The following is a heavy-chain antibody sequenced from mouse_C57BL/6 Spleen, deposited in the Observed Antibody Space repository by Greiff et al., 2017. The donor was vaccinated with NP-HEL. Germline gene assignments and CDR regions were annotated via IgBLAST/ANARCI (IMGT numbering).Heavy chain of an antibody. CDR1: GFTFTDYY. V-gene: IGHV7-3*01. CDR2: IRNKANGYTT. Sequence: EVQGVESGGGLVQPGGSLSLSCAASGFTFTDYYMSWVRQPPGKALEWLGFIRNKANGYTTEYSASVKGRFTISRDNSQSILYLQMNDLRAEDRATYYCARYKGNPYMDYWGQGTSVTVSS. J-gene: IGHJ4*01. D-gene: IGHD2-1*01. CDR3: ARYKGNPYMDY.